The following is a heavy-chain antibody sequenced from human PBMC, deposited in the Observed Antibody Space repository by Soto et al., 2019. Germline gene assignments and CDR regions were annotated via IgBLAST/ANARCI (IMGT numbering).Heavy chain of an antibody. J-gene: IGHJ4*02. V-gene: IGHV1-8*01. Sequence: ASVKVSCKASGYTFTIYDINWVRQATGQGLEWMGWMNPNSGNTGYAQKFQGRVTMTRNTSISTAYMELSSLRSEDTAVYYCARVTYYDFWSGYQNSFDYWGQGTLVTVS. CDR3: ARVTYYDFWSGYQNSFDY. CDR1: GYTFTIYD. D-gene: IGHD3-3*01. CDR2: MNPNSGNT.